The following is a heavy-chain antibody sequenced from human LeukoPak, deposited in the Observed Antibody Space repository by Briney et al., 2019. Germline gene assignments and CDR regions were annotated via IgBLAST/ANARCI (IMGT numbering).Heavy chain of an antibody. CDR1: GFTFSSYE. Sequence: QPGGSLRLSCAASGFTFSSYEMNWVRQAPGKGLEWVSYISSSGSTIYYADSVKGRFTISRDNAKNSLYLQMNSLRAEDTAVYYCARSVIVGATVPHFDYWGQGTLVTVSS. CDR3: ARSVIVGATVPHFDY. J-gene: IGHJ4*02. CDR2: ISSSGSTI. V-gene: IGHV3-48*03. D-gene: IGHD1-26*01.